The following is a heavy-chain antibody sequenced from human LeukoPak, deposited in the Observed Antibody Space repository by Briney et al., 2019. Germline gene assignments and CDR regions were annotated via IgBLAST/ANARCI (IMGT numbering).Heavy chain of an antibody. Sequence: GGSLRLSCAASGFTFSSYAMSWVRQAPGKGLVWVSRINTDGSSTSYADSVKGRFTISRDNAKNTLYLQMNSLRAEDTAVYYCARAEGYYDSSGYYREYFQHWGQGTLVTVSS. CDR1: GFTFSSYA. CDR3: ARAEGYYDSSGYYREYFQH. J-gene: IGHJ1*01. V-gene: IGHV3-74*01. D-gene: IGHD3-22*01. CDR2: INTDGSST.